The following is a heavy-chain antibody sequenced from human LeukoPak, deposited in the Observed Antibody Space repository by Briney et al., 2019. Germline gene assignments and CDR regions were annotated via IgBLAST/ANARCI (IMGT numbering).Heavy chain of an antibody. Sequence: GGSLRLSCAASGFTFSSYAMGWVRQAPGKGLEWVSAISGSGGSTYYADSVKGRFTISRDNSKNTLYLQMNSLRAEDTAVYYCAKDLGLSPNYYDSSDYWGQGTLVTVSS. J-gene: IGHJ4*02. CDR2: ISGSGGST. CDR1: GFTFSSYA. V-gene: IGHV3-23*01. CDR3: AKDLGLSPNYYDSSDY. D-gene: IGHD3-22*01.